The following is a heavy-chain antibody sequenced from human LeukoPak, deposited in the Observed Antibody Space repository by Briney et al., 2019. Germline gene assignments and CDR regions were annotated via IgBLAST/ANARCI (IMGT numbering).Heavy chain of an antibody. Sequence: GGSLRLSCAASGFTVSSNYMSWVRQAPGKGLEWVSVIYSGGSTYYADSVKGRFTISRDNSKNTLYLQMNSLRAEDTAVYYCARLGCSGGSCYSGEDYFDYWGQGTLVAVSS. CDR1: GFTVSSNY. CDR2: IYSGGST. CDR3: ARLGCSGGSCYSGEDYFDY. V-gene: IGHV3-53*01. J-gene: IGHJ4*02. D-gene: IGHD2-15*01.